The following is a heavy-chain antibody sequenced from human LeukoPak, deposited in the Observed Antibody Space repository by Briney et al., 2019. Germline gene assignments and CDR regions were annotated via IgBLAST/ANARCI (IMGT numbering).Heavy chain of an antibody. D-gene: IGHD5-18*01. V-gene: IGHV1-8*03. CDR1: GYTFTSYD. CDR3: ARGGSWIQLWLAFDI. J-gene: IGHJ3*02. CDR2: MNPNSGNT. Sequence: GASVKVSCKASGYTFTSYDINWVRQATGQGLEWMGWMNPNSGNTGYAQKFQGRVTITRNTSISTAYMGLSSLRSEDTAVYYCARGGSWIQLWLAFDIWGQGAMVTVSS.